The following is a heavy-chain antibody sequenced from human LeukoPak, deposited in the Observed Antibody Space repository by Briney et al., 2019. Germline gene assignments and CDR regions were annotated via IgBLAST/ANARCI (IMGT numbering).Heavy chain of an antibody. V-gene: IGHV5-51*01. D-gene: IGHD6-19*01. Sequence: GESLKISCKPSGYSFTSSWIGWVRQMPGKGLEWMGIIYSGDSETIYSPSFQGQVTISVDKSFSTAYLQWSSLKASDTAMYYCARQYITGWQSFDYWGQGTLVTVSP. CDR1: GYSFTSSW. CDR2: IYSGDSET. CDR3: ARQYITGWQSFDY. J-gene: IGHJ4*02.